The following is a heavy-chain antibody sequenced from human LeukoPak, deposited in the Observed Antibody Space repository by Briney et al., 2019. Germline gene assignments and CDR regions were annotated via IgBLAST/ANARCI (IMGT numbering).Heavy chain of an antibody. J-gene: IGHJ3*02. V-gene: IGHV4-4*07. CDR1: GGSISSYY. CDR3: ARALNRIMITFGGVMNDAFDI. Sequence: SETLSLTCTVSGGSISSYYWSWIRQPAGKGLEWIGRIYTSGSTNYNPSLKSRVTMSVDTSKNQFSLKLSSVTAADTAVYYCARALNRIMITFGGVMNDAFDIWGQGTMVTVSS. CDR2: IYTSGST. D-gene: IGHD3-16*01.